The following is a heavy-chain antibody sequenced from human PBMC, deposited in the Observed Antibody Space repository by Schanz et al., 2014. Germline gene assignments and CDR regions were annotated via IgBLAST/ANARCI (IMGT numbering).Heavy chain of an antibody. CDR3: ERVRGSGSYSFHYLDL. CDR1: GFTFSSYW. Sequence: EVRLVESGGGLVQSGGSLRLSCAASGFTFSSYWMHWVRQAPGKGLVWVSRINSDDTTKTYAVYVQGRFTSSRDNGEDTTYLQINSLRVEATGVYYCERVRGSGSYSFHYLDLWGQGTLVTVAS. J-gene: IGHJ4*02. CDR2: INSDDTTK. V-gene: IGHV3-74*03. D-gene: IGHD1-26*01.